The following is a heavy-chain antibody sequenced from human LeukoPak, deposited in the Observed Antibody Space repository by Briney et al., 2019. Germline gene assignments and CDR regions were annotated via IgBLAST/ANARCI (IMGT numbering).Heavy chain of an antibody. Sequence: GASVTVSCKASGYTFTGYGISWVRQAPGQGLEWMGWISAYNGNTNYAQKLQGRVTMTTDTSTSTAYMELRSLRSDDTAVYYCARDDSSGWSSYFDYWGQGTLVTVSS. CDR2: ISAYNGNT. J-gene: IGHJ4*02. D-gene: IGHD6-19*01. V-gene: IGHV1-18*01. CDR3: ARDDSSGWSSYFDY. CDR1: GYTFTGYG.